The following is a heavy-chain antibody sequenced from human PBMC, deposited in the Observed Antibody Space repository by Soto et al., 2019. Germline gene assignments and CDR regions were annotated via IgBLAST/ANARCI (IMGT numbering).Heavy chain of an antibody. D-gene: IGHD3-22*01. Sequence: GGSLRLSCAASGFAFSSYGMNWVREAPGKGLDWVSCIGSRSATIYYADSVKGRFTISRDNAKNSLYLQMNSLRAEDTAVYYCARDQLYYNDISGRPLNAFDVWGQGTMVTVSS. J-gene: IGHJ3*01. CDR1: GFAFSSYG. V-gene: IGHV3-48*01. CDR3: ARDQLYYNDISGRPLNAFDV. CDR2: IGSRSATI.